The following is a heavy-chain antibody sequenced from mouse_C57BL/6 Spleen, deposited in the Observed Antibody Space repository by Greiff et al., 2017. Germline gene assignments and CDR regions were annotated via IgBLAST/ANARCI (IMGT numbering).Heavy chain of an antibody. J-gene: IGHJ2*01. V-gene: IGHV1-42*01. CDR3: ARTEPSYLDY. CDR2: INPSTGAT. CDR1: GFSFTGYY. Sequence: EVQLQQSGPELVKPGASVTISCTASGFSFTGYYMNWVKQSPEKSLEWIGDINPSTGATNYNQKVKAMATLTVDKSSSTVYMQLKSLTSEDSAVYYCARTEPSYLDYWGQGTTLTVSS.